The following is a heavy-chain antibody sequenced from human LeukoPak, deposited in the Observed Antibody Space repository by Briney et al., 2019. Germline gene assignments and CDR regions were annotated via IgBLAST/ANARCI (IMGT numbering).Heavy chain of an antibody. CDR2: ISYDGSNK. Sequence: GGSLRLSCAASGFTFSSYGMHWVRQAPGKGLEWVAVISYDGSNKYYADSVKGRFTISRDNYKNTLYLQMNSLRAEDTAVYYCAKTSPAEYYDSSPLDYWGQGTLVTVSS. V-gene: IGHV3-30*18. D-gene: IGHD3-22*01. J-gene: IGHJ4*02. CDR1: GFTFSSYG. CDR3: AKTSPAEYYDSSPLDY.